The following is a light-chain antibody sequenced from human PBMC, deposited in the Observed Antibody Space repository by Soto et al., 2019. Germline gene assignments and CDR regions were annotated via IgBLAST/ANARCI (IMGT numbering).Light chain of an antibody. CDR2: EVS. J-gene: IGLJ2*01. Sequence: QSALTQPASVSGSPGQSITISCTGASSDVGDYSYVSWYQHHPGQAPELLIYEVSNRPSGVSHRFSGSKSGNTASLTISGRQAEDEADYYCCSFTSISTGVLFGGGTKLTVL. CDR3: CSFTSISTGVL. V-gene: IGLV2-14*01. CDR1: SSDVGDYSY.